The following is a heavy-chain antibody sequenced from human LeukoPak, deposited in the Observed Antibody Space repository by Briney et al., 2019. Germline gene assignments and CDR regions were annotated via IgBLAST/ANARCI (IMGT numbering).Heavy chain of an antibody. CDR3: VKATGYCSSTSCAGDWFDP. D-gene: IGHD2-2*01. V-gene: IGHV3-33*06. Sequence: LRLSCAASGFTFNSYGMHWVRQAPGKGPEWVAVMWHDGSKTYYVDSVKGRFTISRDNSKNTLYLVMSSLRAEDTAVYYCVKATGYCSSTSCAGDWFDPWGQGTLVIVSS. CDR1: GFTFNSYG. CDR2: MWHDGSKT. J-gene: IGHJ5*02.